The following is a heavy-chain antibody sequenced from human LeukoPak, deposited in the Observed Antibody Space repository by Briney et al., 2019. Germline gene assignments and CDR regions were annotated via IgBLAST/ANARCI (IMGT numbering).Heavy chain of an antibody. V-gene: IGHV3-74*01. CDR1: GFSFSGHW. D-gene: IGHD4-17*01. CDR3: AKNPQAGTLRPFDY. CDR2: ISPTGSTT. Sequence: PGGSLRLSCTASGFSFSGHWMHWARQLPGKGLVWVSRISPTGSTTSYADSVKGRFTVSRDNAKNTLYLQVNNLRAEDTAVYYCAKNPQAGTLRPFDYWGQGTLVTVSS. J-gene: IGHJ4*02.